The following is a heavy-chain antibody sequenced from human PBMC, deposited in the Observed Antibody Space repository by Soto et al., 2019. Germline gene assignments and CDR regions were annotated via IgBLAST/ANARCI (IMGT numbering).Heavy chain of an antibody. V-gene: IGHV4-34*01. Sequence: PSETLSLTCAVYGGSFSGYYWSWIRQPPGKGLEWIGEINHSGSTNYNPSLKSRVAISVDTSKNQFSVKLTSVTAADTAVYYCARGTPYHRNDDWFDTWGQGTLVTVSS. CDR1: GGSFSGYY. CDR2: INHSGST. J-gene: IGHJ5*02. CDR3: ARGTPYHRNDDWFDT.